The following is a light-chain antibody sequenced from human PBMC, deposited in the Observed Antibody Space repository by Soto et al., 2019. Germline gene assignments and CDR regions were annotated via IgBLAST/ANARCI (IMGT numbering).Light chain of an antibody. V-gene: IGLV1-40*01. Sequence: QPVLTQPPSVSGAPGQRVTIACTANNSNIGTGFDVHWYRHSPGAAPKLLVFGTSHRPSGVPDRFSGSESATSASLAISGLQSEDEADYYCAAWDDSLKSWVFGGGTKLTVL. CDR1: NSNIGTGFD. CDR3: AAWDDSLKSWV. J-gene: IGLJ3*02. CDR2: GTS.